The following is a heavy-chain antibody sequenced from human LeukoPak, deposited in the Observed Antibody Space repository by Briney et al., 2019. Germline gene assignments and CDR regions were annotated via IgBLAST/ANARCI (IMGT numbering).Heavy chain of an antibody. D-gene: IGHD1-26*01. CDR1: GFTFRSYW. V-gene: IGHV3-7*01. CDR3: AGGSGSYMGDAFGI. J-gene: IGHJ3*02. CDR2: IKQDGSEK. Sequence: PGGSLRLSCAASGFTFRSYWMSWVRQAPGKGLEWVANIKQDGSEKYYVDSVKGRFTISRDNAKNSLYLQMNSLRAEDTAVYYCAGGSGSYMGDAFGIWGQGTMVTVSS.